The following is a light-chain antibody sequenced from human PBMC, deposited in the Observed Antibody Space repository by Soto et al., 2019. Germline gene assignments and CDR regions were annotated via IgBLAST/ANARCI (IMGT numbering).Light chain of an antibody. J-gene: IGKJ1*01. CDR2: AAS. V-gene: IGKV1-8*01. Sequence: IWMTQSPSLLSASTGDRVTITCRASQGISSYLAWYQQKPGKAPKLLIYAASTLQSGVPSRFSGSGSGTDFTLTISCLQSEDFATYYCQQYYSYPQTFGQGTKVVIK. CDR3: QQYYSYPQT. CDR1: QGISSY.